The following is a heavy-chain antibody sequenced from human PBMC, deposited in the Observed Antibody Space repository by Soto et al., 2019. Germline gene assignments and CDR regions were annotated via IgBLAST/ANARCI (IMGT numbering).Heavy chain of an antibody. CDR3: AKSTCGTANGMDV. D-gene: IGHD2-21*02. Sequence: EVQLVESGGGLVQPGRSLRLSCAASGFTFDNYAMYWVRQAPGKGLEWVSGISWNSGTIGYADSVKGRFTISRDNAKNSLYLQMNSLRAEDTALYYCAKSTCGTANGMDVWGQGTTVTVSS. V-gene: IGHV3-9*01. J-gene: IGHJ6*02. CDR1: GFTFDNYA. CDR2: ISWNSGTI.